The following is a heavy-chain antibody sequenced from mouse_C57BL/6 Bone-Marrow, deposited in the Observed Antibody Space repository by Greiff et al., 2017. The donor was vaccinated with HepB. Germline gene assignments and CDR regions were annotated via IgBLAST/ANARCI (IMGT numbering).Heavy chain of an antibody. D-gene: IGHD1-1*01. J-gene: IGHJ1*03. CDR3: TGGSSPYWYVDV. CDR1: GFNIKDYY. CDR2: IDPEDGDT. V-gene: IGHV14-1*01. Sequence: VQLQQSGAELVRPGASVKLSCTASGFNIKDYYMHWVKQRPEQGLEWIGRIDPEDGDTEYAPKFQGQATMTADTSSNTAYLQLSSLTSEDTAVYYCTGGSSPYWYVDVWGTGTTVTVSS.